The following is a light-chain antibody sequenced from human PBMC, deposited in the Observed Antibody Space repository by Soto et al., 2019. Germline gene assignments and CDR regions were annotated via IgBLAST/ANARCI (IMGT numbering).Light chain of an antibody. CDR1: RSVSSN. Sequence: EIVMTQSPATLSVSPGERATLSCRASRSVSSNLAWYQQKPGQAPRLLMYGASTRATGIPARFSGSGSGTEFTLTISSLQSEDFAVYYCQQYSYWRTFGQGTKVEFK. V-gene: IGKV3-15*01. CDR2: GAS. J-gene: IGKJ1*01. CDR3: QQYSYWRT.